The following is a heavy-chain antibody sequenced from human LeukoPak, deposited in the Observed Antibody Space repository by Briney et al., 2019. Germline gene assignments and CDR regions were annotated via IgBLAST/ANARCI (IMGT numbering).Heavy chain of an antibody. Sequence: SETLSLTCAVYGGSFSGYYWSWIRQHPGKGLEWIGYIYYSGSTYYNPSLKSRVTISVDTSKNQFSLKLSSVTAADTAVYYCARLVLRYSGSYYGRTNWFDPWGQGTLVTVSS. CDR3: ARLVLRYSGSYYGRTNWFDP. J-gene: IGHJ5*02. D-gene: IGHD1-26*01. CDR2: IYYSGST. V-gene: IGHV4-31*11. CDR1: GGSFSGYY.